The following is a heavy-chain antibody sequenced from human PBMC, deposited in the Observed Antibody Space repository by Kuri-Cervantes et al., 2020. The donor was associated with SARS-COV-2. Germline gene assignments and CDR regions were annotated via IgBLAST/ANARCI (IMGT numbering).Heavy chain of an antibody. CDR1: GGSFSGYQ. J-gene: IGHJ3*02. Sequence: SQTLSLTCAVYGGSFSGYQWSWIRQTPGMGLEWIGQINDSGATKYNPSLKSRVTISVDTSKNQFSLKLSSVTAADTAVYYCARYPTGSSGWYSSDAFDIWGQGTMVTVSS. D-gene: IGHD6-19*01. V-gene: IGHV4-34*01. CDR2: INDSGAT. CDR3: ARYPTGSSGWYSSDAFDI.